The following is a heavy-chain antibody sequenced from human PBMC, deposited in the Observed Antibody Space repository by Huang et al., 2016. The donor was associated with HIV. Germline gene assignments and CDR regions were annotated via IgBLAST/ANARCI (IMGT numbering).Heavy chain of an antibody. V-gene: IGHV4-39*01. CDR2: IYYSGGT. J-gene: IGHJ4*02. CDR1: GGSISSSSYY. D-gene: IGHD3-10*01. Sequence: QLQLQESGPGLVKPSETLSLTCTVSGGSISSSSYYWGWIRQPPGKGLEWIGTIYYSGGTYYNPYLKGRVTISVDTSKNQFSLKLGSVTAADTAVYYCARHERWAMVRGVPQWGFDYWGQGTLVTVSS. CDR3: ARHERWAMVRGVPQWGFDY.